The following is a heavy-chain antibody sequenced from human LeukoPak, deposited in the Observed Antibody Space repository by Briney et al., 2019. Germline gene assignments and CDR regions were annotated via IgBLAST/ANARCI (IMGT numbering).Heavy chain of an antibody. J-gene: IGHJ6*02. D-gene: IGHD3-22*01. CDR1: GFTVSSNY. CDR3: ARVMVAHYDSSGYYPLYYYYGMDV. Sequence: GGSLRLYCAASGFTVSSNYMSWVRQAPGTGLEWVSVIYSGGSTHYADSVKGRFTISRHKSKNTLYLQMNSLRAEDTAVYYCARVMVAHYDSSGYYPLYYYYGMDVWGQGTTVTVSS. CDR2: IYSGGST. V-gene: IGHV3-53*04.